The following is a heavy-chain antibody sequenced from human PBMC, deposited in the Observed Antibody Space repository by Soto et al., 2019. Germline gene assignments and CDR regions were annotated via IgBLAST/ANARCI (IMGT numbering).Heavy chain of an antibody. CDR3: ASLYYYDSSGFDFDY. J-gene: IGHJ4*02. V-gene: IGHV3-48*02. CDR2: ISSSSSTI. Sequence: EMQLVESGGGLVQPGGSLRLSCAASGFTFSSYSMNWVRQAPGKGLEWVSYISSSSSTIYYADSVKGRFTISRDNAKNSLYLQMNSLRDEDTAVYYCASLYYYDSSGFDFDYWGQGTLVTVSS. CDR1: GFTFSSYS. D-gene: IGHD3-22*01.